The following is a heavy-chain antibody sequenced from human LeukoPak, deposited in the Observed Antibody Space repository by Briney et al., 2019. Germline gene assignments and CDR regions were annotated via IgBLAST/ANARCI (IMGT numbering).Heavy chain of an antibody. CDR3: ARVAVYKASGYYYGNYYYYMDV. Sequence: GGSLRLSCAASGFTFSSYSMNWVRQAPGKGLEWVSSISSSSSYIYYADSVKGRFTISRDNAKNSLYLQMNSLRAEDTAVYHCARVAVYKASGYYYGNYYYYMDVWGKGTTVTVSS. CDR1: GFTFSSYS. D-gene: IGHD3-22*01. CDR2: ISSSSSYI. V-gene: IGHV3-21*01. J-gene: IGHJ6*03.